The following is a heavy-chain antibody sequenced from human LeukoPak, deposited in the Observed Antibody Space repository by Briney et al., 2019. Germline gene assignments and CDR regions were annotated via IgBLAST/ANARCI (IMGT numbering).Heavy chain of an antibody. J-gene: IGHJ6*02. Sequence: SGGSLRLSCAASGFTFSSYGMHWVRQAPGKGLEWVAVISYDRSNKYYADSVKGRFTISRDNSKNTLYLQMNSLRAEDTAVYYCAKAKYSSGWEYYYYGMDVWGQGTTVTVSS. CDR2: ISYDRSNK. D-gene: IGHD6-19*01. CDR1: GFTFSSYG. CDR3: AKAKYSSGWEYYYYGMDV. V-gene: IGHV3-30*18.